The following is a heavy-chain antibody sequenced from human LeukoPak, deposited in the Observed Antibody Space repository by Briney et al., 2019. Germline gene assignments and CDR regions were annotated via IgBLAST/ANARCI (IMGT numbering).Heavy chain of an antibody. V-gene: IGHV3-30-3*01. D-gene: IGHD3-10*01. J-gene: IGHJ4*02. CDR2: ISYDGSNK. Sequence: PGGSLRLSCAASGFTFSSYAMHWVRQAPGKGLEWVAVISYDGSNKYYADSVKGRFTISRDNSKNTLYLQMNSLRAEDTAVYYCARGVFYCGQGTLVTVSS. CDR1: GFTFSSYA. CDR3: ARGVFY.